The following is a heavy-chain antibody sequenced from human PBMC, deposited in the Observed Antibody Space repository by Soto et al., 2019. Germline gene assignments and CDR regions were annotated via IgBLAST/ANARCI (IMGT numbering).Heavy chain of an antibody. D-gene: IGHD2-15*01. Sequence: EVQLVESGGGLVQPGGSLRLSCAASGFTVSIKYMSWVRQAPGKGLEWVALIQSGGPTYYADSVKGRFTTSRDTSENTVHLQMDSLRAEDTAVYYCARDDVLCDGGRCYGVPLDGWGKGTTVTVSS. CDR2: IQSGGPT. CDR1: GFTVSIKY. CDR3: ARDDVLCDGGRCYGVPLDG. J-gene: IGHJ6*04. V-gene: IGHV3-66*01.